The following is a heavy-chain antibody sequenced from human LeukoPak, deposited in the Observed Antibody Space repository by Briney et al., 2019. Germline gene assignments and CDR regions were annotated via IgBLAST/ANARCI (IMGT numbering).Heavy chain of an antibody. V-gene: IGHV3-21*01. CDR1: GFTFSSYA. CDR3: ATASSGSSLD. CDR2: ISSSSSYI. J-gene: IGHJ4*02. Sequence: GRSLRLSCAASGFTFSSYAMHWVRQAPGKGLEWVSSISSSSSYIYYADSMKGRFTISRDNAKNSLYLQMNSLRAEDTAVYYCATASSGSSLDWGQGTLVTVSS. D-gene: IGHD6-19*01.